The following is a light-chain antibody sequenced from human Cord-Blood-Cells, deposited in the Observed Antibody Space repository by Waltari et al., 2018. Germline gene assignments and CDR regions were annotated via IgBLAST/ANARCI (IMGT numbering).Light chain of an antibody. CDR2: DAS. V-gene: IGKV3-15*01. CDR3: QQYNNWPPLT. Sequence: EIVMTQPPAPLSVSPGERAPLSCRARKSVSSNFAWYQQKPGQAPSPLLYDASTRATGIPARCCGSGSGTEFTPTISSLQSDDFAVYYCQQYNNWPPLTFGGGTKVEIK. J-gene: IGKJ4*01. CDR1: KSVSSN.